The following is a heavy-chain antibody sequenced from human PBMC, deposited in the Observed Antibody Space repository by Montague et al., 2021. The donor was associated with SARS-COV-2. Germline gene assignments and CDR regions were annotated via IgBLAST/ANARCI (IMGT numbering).Heavy chain of an antibody. J-gene: IGHJ4*02. CDR1: AGSLSSRSNY. CDR2: VDSAGST. V-gene: IGHV4-39*07. D-gene: IGHD2-8*02. Sequence: SETLSLTCTVSAGSLSSRSNYWGWIRQPAGMGLQWIGSVDSAGSTYYSPSLKSRVTISLDTSKNQFSLKLSSVTAADTAVYYCARDEYNRYWYKYWGQGALVTVSS. CDR3: ARDEYNRYWYKY.